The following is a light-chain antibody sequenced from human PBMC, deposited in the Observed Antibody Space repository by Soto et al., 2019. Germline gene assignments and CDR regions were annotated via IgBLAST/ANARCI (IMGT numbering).Light chain of an antibody. CDR3: QHYNSYSEA. V-gene: IGKV1-5*03. Sequence: DIRITQSPSTLSASVVGRVTITCLASQSISRSLAWYQQKPGKAPKLLIYKASTLKSGVPSRFSGSGSGTEFTLTISSLQPDDFATYYCQHYNSYSEACGQGTKVDI. CDR2: KAS. J-gene: IGKJ1*01. CDR1: QSISRS.